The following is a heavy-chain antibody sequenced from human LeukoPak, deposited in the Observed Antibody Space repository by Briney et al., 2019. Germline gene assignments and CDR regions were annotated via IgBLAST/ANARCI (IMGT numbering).Heavy chain of an antibody. CDR3: AREGIAAAGTLGY. D-gene: IGHD6-13*01. CDR1: GGSISSYY. CDR2: IYYSGST. V-gene: IGHV4-59*01. Sequence: SETLSLTCTVSGGSISSYYWSWIRQPPGKGLEWIGYIYYSGSTNYNPSLKSRVTISVDTSKNQFSLKLSSVTAADTAVYYCAREGIAAAGTLGYWGQGTLVTVSS. J-gene: IGHJ4*02.